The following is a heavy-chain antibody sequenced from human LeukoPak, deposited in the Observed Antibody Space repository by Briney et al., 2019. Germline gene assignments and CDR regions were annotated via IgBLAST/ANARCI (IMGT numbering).Heavy chain of an antibody. V-gene: IGHV1-18*01. J-gene: IGHJ4*02. CDR1: GGTFSSYA. CDR2: ISAYNGNT. Sequence: ASVTVSCKASGGTFSSYAISWVRQAPGQGLEWMGWISAYNGNTNYAQKLQGRVTMTTDTSTSTAYMELRSLRSDDTAVYYCARTKKYSSSWYGYQLDYWGQGTLVTVSS. D-gene: IGHD6-13*01. CDR3: ARTKKYSSSWYGYQLDY.